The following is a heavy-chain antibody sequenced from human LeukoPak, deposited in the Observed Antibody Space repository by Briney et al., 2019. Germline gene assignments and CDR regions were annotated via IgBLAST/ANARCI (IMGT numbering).Heavy chain of an antibody. D-gene: IGHD3/OR15-3a*01. Sequence: GGSLRLSCAASGFTFSSFEMSWVRQAPGKGLEWVSYISSSGSAIHYADSVKGRFTISRDNAKNSVYLQMNSLRVEDTGVYYCVRENPDWLDYWGQGTLVTVSS. CDR3: VRENPDWLDY. CDR2: ISSSGSAI. V-gene: IGHV3-48*03. CDR1: GFTFSSFE. J-gene: IGHJ4*02.